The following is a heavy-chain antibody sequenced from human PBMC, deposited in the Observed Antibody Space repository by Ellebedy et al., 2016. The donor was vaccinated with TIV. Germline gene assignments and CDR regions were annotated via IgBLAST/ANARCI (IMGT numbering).Heavy chain of an antibody. CDR3: TPHWGFNF. CDR2: ITPKSEGGTG. J-gene: IGHJ3*01. CDR1: GLTVTDAY. Sequence: GESLKISXVASGLTVTDAYMYWVRQAPGKGPEWIGRITPKSEGGTGDYAPPVRGRFTVSRDESLNTLYLDMRSLKIEDTGTYYCTPHWGFNFWGQGTVVTVSS. D-gene: IGHD3-16*01. V-gene: IGHV3-15*01.